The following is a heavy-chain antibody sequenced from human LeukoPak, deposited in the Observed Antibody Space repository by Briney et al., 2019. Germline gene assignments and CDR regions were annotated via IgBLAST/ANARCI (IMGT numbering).Heavy chain of an antibody. Sequence: SGTLSLTCAVYGGSFSGYYWSWIRQPPGKGLEWIGEINHSGSTNYNPSLKSRVTISVDTSKNQFSLKLSSVTAADTAVYYCARRKGRVYYFDYWGQGTLVTVSS. CDR3: ARRKGRVYYFDY. J-gene: IGHJ4*02. D-gene: IGHD6-13*01. V-gene: IGHV4-34*01. CDR2: INHSGST. CDR1: GGSFSGYY.